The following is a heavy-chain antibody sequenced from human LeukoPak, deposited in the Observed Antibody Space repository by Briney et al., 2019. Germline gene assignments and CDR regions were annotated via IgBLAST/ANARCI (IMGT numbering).Heavy chain of an antibody. CDR2: IKQDGSEK. Sequence: GGSLRLSCAASGFIFSNYWMTWVRQAPGKGLEWVANIKQDGSEKYYVDSVKGRFTISRDNAKTSLYLQMSSLRAEDTAVHYCARATTSYYGSGSFDYWGQGTLVTVSS. J-gene: IGHJ4*02. V-gene: IGHV3-7*04. CDR1: GFIFSNYW. D-gene: IGHD3-10*01. CDR3: ARATTSYYGSGSFDY.